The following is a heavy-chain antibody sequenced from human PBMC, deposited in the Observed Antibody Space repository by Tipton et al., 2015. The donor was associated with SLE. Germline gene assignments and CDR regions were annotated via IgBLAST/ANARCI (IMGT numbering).Heavy chain of an antibody. J-gene: IGHJ1*01. V-gene: IGHV4-59*01. CDR2: VYYSGNT. D-gene: IGHD7-27*01. CDR3: ARGGLGSDLRGSIYLGL. Sequence: TLSLTCSVSGGSTTRFYWSWIRQSPGKTMEWIGYVYYSGNTNYNPSLKSRVTISMDTSKNHFSLNLSSVTAADTAVYYCARGGLGSDLRGSIYLGLWGQGALVTVSS. CDR1: GGSTTRFY.